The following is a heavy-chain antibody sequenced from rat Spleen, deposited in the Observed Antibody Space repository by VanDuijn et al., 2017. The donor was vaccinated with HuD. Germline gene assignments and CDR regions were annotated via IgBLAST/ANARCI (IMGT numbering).Heavy chain of an antibody. J-gene: IGHJ2*01. CDR1: GFSLTSYN. CDR3: ARRHYGYTDYFDY. Sequence: QVQLKESGPGLVQPSQTLSLTCTVSGFSLTSYNVHWVRQPTGKGLEWMGIIWTGGSTDYNSALKSRLSISRDTSKSQVFLKMNSLQTEDIATYYCARRHYGYTDYFDYWGQGVMVTVSS. D-gene: IGHD1-9*01. CDR2: IWTGGST. V-gene: IGHV2-30*01.